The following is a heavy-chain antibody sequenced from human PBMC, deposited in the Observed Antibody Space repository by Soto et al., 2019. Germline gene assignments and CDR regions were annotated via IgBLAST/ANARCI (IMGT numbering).Heavy chain of an antibody. CDR3: ARHGVDYGDYASYYYYGMDV. Sequence: QLQLQESGPGLVKPSETLSLTCTVSGGSISSSTYYWGWIRQPPGKGLEWIGMIYYSGSAYYNPSLKSRFTISIDTSKNQFSLRLSSVTAADTAVYYCARHGVDYGDYASYYYYGMDVWGRGTKVTVSS. CDR1: GGSISSSTYY. D-gene: IGHD4-17*01. J-gene: IGHJ6*02. CDR2: IYYSGSA. V-gene: IGHV4-39*01.